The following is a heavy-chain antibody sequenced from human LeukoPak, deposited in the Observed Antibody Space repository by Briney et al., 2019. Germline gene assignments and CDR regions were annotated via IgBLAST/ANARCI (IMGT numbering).Heavy chain of an antibody. J-gene: IGHJ5*02. CDR2: ISAYNGNT. D-gene: IGHD4-11*01. V-gene: IGHV1-18*01. CDR3: ARGGDYSNYVRGNWFDP. CDR1: GGTFSSYA. Sequence: ASVKVSCKASGGTFSSYAISWVRQAPGQGLEWMGWISAYNGNTNYAQKLHGRVTMTTDTSTSTAYMELRSLRSDDTAVYYCARGGDYSNYVRGNWFDPWGQGTLVTVSS.